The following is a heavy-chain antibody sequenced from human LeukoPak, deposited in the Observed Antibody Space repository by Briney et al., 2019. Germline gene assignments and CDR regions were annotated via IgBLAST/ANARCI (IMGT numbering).Heavy chain of an antibody. Sequence: GGSLRLSCVASGFTFSSHGMNWVRQAPGKGLEWVSSISSSGSYIYNADSVKGRFTISRDNAKNSLYLQMNSLRAEDTAVYYCARDESRSISCYAQWGQGTLVTVSS. J-gene: IGHJ4*02. V-gene: IGHV3-21*01. D-gene: IGHD2-2*01. CDR2: ISSSGSYI. CDR3: ARDESRSISCYAQ. CDR1: GFTFSSHG.